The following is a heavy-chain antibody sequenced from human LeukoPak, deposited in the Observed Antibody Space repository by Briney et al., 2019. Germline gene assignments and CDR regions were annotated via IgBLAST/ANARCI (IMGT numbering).Heavy chain of an antibody. CDR2: IYTTGST. V-gene: IGHV4-4*07. Sequence: SETLSLTCIVSGGSISSYYWSWIRQPAGKGLEWIGRIYTTGSTNHNPSLKSRVTMSVDTSKNQFSLKLSSVTAADTAVYYCARGTLRYFDWLGYWGQGTLVTVSS. J-gene: IGHJ4*02. CDR1: GGSISSYY. D-gene: IGHD3-9*01. CDR3: ARGTLRYFDWLGY.